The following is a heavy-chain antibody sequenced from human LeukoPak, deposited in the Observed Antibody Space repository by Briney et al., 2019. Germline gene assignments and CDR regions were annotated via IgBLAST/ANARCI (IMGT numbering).Heavy chain of an antibody. Sequence: LSGGSLRLSCAASGFTVSSNYMSWIRQAPGKGLEWVSVIYSGGSTYYADSVKGRFTISRDNSKNTLYLQMNSLRAEDTAVYYCAREGGSSRDYWGQGTLVTVSS. CDR3: AREGGSSRDY. V-gene: IGHV3-53*01. J-gene: IGHJ4*02. CDR2: IYSGGST. CDR1: GFTVSSNY. D-gene: IGHD2-15*01.